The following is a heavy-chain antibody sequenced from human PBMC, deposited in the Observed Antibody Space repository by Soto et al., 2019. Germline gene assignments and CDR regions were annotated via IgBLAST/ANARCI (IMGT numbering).Heavy chain of an antibody. CDR2: FDPEDGET. Sequence: ASVKVSCKVSGYTLTELSMHWVRQAPGKGLEWMGGFDPEDGETIYAQKFQGRVTMTEDTSTDTAYMELSSLRSEDTVVYYCATSGGITMVRGVISPYYYYYYGMDVWGQGTTVTVSS. CDR1: GYTLTELS. J-gene: IGHJ6*02. CDR3: ATSGGITMVRGVISPYYYYYYGMDV. D-gene: IGHD3-10*01. V-gene: IGHV1-24*01.